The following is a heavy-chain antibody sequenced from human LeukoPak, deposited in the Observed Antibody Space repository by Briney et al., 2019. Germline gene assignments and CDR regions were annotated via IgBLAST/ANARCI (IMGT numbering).Heavy chain of an antibody. J-gene: IGHJ4*02. CDR1: GFTISTYA. CDR2: ISSSGSTI. Sequence: PGGSLSLSCVASGFTISTYAMNWVRQAPGKGLEWVSYISSSGSTIYYADSVKDRFTISRDIAKNSLYLQMNSLRGEDTAVYYCSRDGGTNWDLDFWGQGTLVTVSS. V-gene: IGHV3-48*01. CDR3: SRDGGTNWDLDF. D-gene: IGHD1-1*01.